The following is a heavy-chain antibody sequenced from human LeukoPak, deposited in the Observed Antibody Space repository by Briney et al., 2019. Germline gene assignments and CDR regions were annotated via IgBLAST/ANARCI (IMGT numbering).Heavy chain of an antibody. CDR1: GFTFSSYA. D-gene: IGHD2-15*01. Sequence: GGSLRLSCAASGFTFSSYAMSWVRQAPGKGLEWVSAISGSGGSTYYADSVKGRFTISRDNSKNTLYLQMNSLRAEDTAVYYCAKDKLAYCSGGSCYYFDCWGQGTLVTVSS. CDR2: ISGSGGST. J-gene: IGHJ4*02. CDR3: AKDKLAYCSGGSCYYFDC. V-gene: IGHV3-23*01.